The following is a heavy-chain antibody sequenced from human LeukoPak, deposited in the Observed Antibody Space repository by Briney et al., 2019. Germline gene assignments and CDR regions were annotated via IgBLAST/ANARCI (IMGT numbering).Heavy chain of an antibody. CDR2: TSSGGTTI. V-gene: IGHV3-48*03. CDR1: GFTFSSHE. Sequence: GGSLRLSCAASGFTFSSHEMNWVRQAPGKGLEWMSYTSSGGTTIYYADSVKGRFTISRDNAKNSLYLQMNSLRVEDTAIYYCARNPQRRAYESPYYFDYWGQGTLVAVSS. J-gene: IGHJ4*02. D-gene: IGHD3-16*01. CDR3: ARNPQRRAYESPYYFDY.